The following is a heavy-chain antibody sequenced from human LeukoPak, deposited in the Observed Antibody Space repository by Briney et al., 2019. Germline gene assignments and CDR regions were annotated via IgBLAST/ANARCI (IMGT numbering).Heavy chain of an antibody. J-gene: IGHJ4*02. V-gene: IGHV3-21*01. CDR1: GFTFSSYS. D-gene: IGHD6-19*01. Sequence: GGSLRLSCAASGFTFSSYSLNWVRQAPGKGLEWVSSISSTSNYIYYADSVKGRFTISRDNAKNSLFLQMNSLRAEDTAVYYCAREPSGWYYFDYWGQGTLVTVSS. CDR3: AREPSGWYYFDY. CDR2: ISSTSNYI.